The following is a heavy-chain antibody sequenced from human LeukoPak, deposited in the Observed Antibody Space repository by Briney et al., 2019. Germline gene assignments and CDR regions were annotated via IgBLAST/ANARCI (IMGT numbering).Heavy chain of an antibody. CDR2: IWHDGSNK. D-gene: IGHD5-18*01. CDR1: GFTFSIYV. CDR3: WIQTSHHTNYYGMDV. V-gene: IGHV3-30*02. Sequence: GGSLRLSCAASGFTFSIYVIHWVRQAPGKGLEWVALIWHDGSNKYYADSVKGRFTISRDNSKNTLYLQMNSLRAEDTAVYYCWIQTSHHTNYYGMDVWGQGTTVTVSS. J-gene: IGHJ6*02.